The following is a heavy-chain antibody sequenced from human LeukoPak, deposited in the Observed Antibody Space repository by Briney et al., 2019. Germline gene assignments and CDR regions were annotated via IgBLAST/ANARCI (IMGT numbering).Heavy chain of an antibody. CDR2: MNPNSGNT. J-gene: IGHJ6*02. Sequence: ASVKVSCKASGGTFSSYAISWVRQAPGQGLEWMGWMNPNSGNTGYAQKFQGRVTMTRNTSISTAYMELSSLRSEDTAVYYCARGYSSSWFTETYYYGMDVWGQGTTVTVSS. CDR1: GGTFSSYA. D-gene: IGHD6-13*01. CDR3: ARGYSSSWFTETYYYGMDV. V-gene: IGHV1-8*02.